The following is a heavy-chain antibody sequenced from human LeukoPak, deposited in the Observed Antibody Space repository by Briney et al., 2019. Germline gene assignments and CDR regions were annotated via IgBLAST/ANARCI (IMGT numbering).Heavy chain of an antibody. CDR3: AREYYDFWSGYLYLGSFDP. V-gene: IGHV1-69*13. Sequence: SVKVSCKASGGTFSSYAISWVRQAPGQGLEWMGGIIPIFGTANYAQKFQGRVTITADESTCTAYMELSSLRSEDTAVYYCAREYYDFWSGYLYLGSFDPWGQGTLVTVSS. J-gene: IGHJ5*02. CDR1: GGTFSSYA. D-gene: IGHD3-3*01. CDR2: IIPIFGTA.